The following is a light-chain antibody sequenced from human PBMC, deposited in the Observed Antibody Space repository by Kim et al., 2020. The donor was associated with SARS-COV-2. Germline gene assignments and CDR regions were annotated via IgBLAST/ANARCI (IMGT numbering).Light chain of an antibody. Sequence: GQSITISCTGTSSDVSGYNYVSWYQQHPGKVPKLMIYDVSSRPSGVSNRFSGSKSGNTASLTISGLQTEDEADYYCSSYTSSSTLVFGAGSKLTVL. J-gene: IGLJ2*01. CDR2: DVS. CDR3: SSYTSSSTLV. CDR1: SSDVSGYNY. V-gene: IGLV2-14*03.